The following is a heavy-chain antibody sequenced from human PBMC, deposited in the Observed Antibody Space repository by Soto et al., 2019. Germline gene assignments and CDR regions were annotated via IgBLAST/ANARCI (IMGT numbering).Heavy chain of an antibody. CDR3: ARGGGGAPRFLQWLLFWFDP. CDR1: GGSISSYY. J-gene: IGHJ5*02. Sequence: SETLSLTCILSGGSISSYYRNWIRQPAGTGLEWIGRFYTAGSTNYNPSLKRRVTISADTSKNQFSLHLTSVTAADTAVYYCARGGGGAPRFLQWLLFWFDPWGQGTLVTVSS. D-gene: IGHD3-3*01. V-gene: IGHV4-4*07. CDR2: FYTAGST.